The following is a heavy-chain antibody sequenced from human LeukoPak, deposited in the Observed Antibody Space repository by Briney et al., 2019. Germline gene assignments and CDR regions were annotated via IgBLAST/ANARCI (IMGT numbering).Heavy chain of an antibody. J-gene: IGHJ4*02. V-gene: IGHV4-59*01. D-gene: IGHD1-14*01. CDR2: IYSSGST. CDR1: GVSISTYY. Sequence: SETLSLTCTVSGVSISTYYWGWIRQPPGKGLEWLGYIYSSGSTYYNPSLKSRVTISVDTSKKQFSLKLSSVTAADTAVYYCAREGTTHAGVDQWGQGTLVTVSS. CDR3: AREGTTHAGVDQ.